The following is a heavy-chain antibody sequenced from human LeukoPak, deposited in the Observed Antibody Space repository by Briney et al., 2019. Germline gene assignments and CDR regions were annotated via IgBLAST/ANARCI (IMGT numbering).Heavy chain of an antibody. CDR1: GYTFTGYY. V-gene: IGHV1-2*02. Sequence: ASVKVSCKASGYTFTGYYMHWVRQAPGQGLEWMGWINPNSGGTNYAQKFQGRVTMTRDTSISTAYMKLSRLRSDDTAVYYCARAATWGSWFDPWGQGTLVTVSS. J-gene: IGHJ5*02. D-gene: IGHD3-16*01. CDR3: ARAATWGSWFDP. CDR2: INPNSGGT.